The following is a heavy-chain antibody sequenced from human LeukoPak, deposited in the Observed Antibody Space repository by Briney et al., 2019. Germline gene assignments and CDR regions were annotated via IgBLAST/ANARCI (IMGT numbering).Heavy chain of an antibody. V-gene: IGHV1-2*02. CDR3: ARGFTIFGVVFIVDRIYYFDY. CDR1: GDTFTAHY. D-gene: IGHD3-3*01. Sequence: VKVSCXASGDTFTAHYIHWVLQAPGQGLEWMGWINPNSGGTNYAHKFHGRVTMSRDTSISTAYMELNRLRSDDTAVYYCARGFTIFGVVFIVDRIYYFDYWGQGTLVTVSS. J-gene: IGHJ4*02. CDR2: INPNSGGT.